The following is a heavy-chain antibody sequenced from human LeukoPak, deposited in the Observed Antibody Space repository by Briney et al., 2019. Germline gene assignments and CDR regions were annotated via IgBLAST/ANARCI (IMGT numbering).Heavy chain of an antibody. CDR1: GFNFSIYS. V-gene: IGHV3-48*01. J-gene: IGHJ4*02. CDR3: AQAVAGTFDY. D-gene: IGHD6-19*01. CDR2: ISSSSSTI. Sequence: GGSLRLSCAASGFNFSIYSMNWVRQAPGKGLEWVSYISSSSSTIYYADSVKGRFTISRDNSKNTLYLQMNSLRAEDTAVYYCAQAVAGTFDYWGQGTLVTVSS.